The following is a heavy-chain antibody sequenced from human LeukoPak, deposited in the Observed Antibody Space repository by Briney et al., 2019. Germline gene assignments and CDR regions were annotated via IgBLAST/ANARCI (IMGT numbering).Heavy chain of an antibody. D-gene: IGHD2-2*01. Sequence: ASVTVSCKASGGTFSSYAISWVRQAPGQGLEWMGGIIPIFGTANYAQKFQGRVTITADESTSTAYMELSSLRSEDTAVYYCARGRGKEYQLLNWFDPWGQGTLVTVSS. J-gene: IGHJ5*02. CDR2: IIPIFGTA. CDR1: GGTFSSYA. V-gene: IGHV1-69*13. CDR3: ARGRGKEYQLLNWFDP.